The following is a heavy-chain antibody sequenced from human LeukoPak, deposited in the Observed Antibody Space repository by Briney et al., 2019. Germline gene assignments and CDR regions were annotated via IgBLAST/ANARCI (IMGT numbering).Heavy chain of an antibody. Sequence: GGSLRLSCAASGFTFSRYELNWVRQAPGKGLEWVSYISSSGSTIYYADSVKGRFTISRDNAKNSLYLQMNSLRAEDTAVYYCARYSGYDSGGYGMDVWGQGTTVTVSS. D-gene: IGHD5-12*01. CDR3: ARYSGYDSGGYGMDV. V-gene: IGHV3-48*03. CDR2: ISSSGSTI. J-gene: IGHJ6*02. CDR1: GFTFSRYE.